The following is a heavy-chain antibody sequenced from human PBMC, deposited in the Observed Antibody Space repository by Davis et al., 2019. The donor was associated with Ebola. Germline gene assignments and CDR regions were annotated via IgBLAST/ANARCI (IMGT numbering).Heavy chain of an antibody. Sequence: LSLTCAASGFTFDDYTMHWVRQAPGKGLEWVSGISWNSGSIDYADSVKGRFTISRDNAKNSLYLQMSSLRAEDTAVYYCARESYGGTWELDYWGQGTLVTVSS. CDR3: ARESYGGTWELDY. J-gene: IGHJ4*02. D-gene: IGHD4-23*01. CDR1: GFTFDDYT. V-gene: IGHV3-9*01. CDR2: ISWNSGSI.